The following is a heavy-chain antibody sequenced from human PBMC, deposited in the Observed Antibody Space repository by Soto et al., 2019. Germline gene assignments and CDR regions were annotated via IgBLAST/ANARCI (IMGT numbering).Heavy chain of an antibody. CDR2: INHSGST. D-gene: IGHD6-6*01. CDR3: ARGHSSSI. V-gene: IGHV4-34*01. Sequence: SETLSLTCAVYGGSFMGYYWSWIRQPPVKGLEWIGEINHSGSTNYNPSLKSRVTISVDTSKNQFSLKLSSVTAADTAVYYCARGHSSSIWGQGTMVTVS. J-gene: IGHJ3*02. CDR1: GGSFMGYY.